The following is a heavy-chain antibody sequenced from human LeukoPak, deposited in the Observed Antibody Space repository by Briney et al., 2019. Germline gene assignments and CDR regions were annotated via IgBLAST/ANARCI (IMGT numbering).Heavy chain of an antibody. J-gene: IGHJ3*02. CDR1: GXTFNSYP. CDR2: ISRNGGST. D-gene: IGHD4/OR15-4a*01. V-gene: IGHV3-64D*06. CDR3: VKESGFMVAPNSAFDI. Sequence: PGGSLRLSCAASGXTFNSYPVHWVRQAPGKGREYVSGISRNGGSTYYADSVKGRFTISRDNSKNTLYLQMSSLRAEDTAVYYCVKESGFMVAPNSAFDIWGQGTLVTVSS.